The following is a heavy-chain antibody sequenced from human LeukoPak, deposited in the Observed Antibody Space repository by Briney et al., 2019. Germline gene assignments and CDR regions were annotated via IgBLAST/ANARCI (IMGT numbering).Heavy chain of an antibody. J-gene: IGHJ6*02. Sequence: GGSLRLSCAASGFTFSSYDMHWVRQATGKGLEWVSAIGTAGDTYYPGSVKGRFTISRENAKNSLYLQMNSLRAGDTAVYYCARVPPPAGSYGNYGMDVWGQGTAVTVSS. CDR1: GFTFSSYD. CDR2: IGTAGDT. D-gene: IGHD3-10*01. CDR3: ARVPPPAGSYGNYGMDV. V-gene: IGHV3-13*01.